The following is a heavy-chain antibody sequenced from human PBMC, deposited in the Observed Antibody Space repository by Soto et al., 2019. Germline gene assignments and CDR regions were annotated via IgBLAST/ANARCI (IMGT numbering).Heavy chain of an antibody. CDR3: AKEVSFCRAGSGCYYGMDV. J-gene: IGHJ6*02. V-gene: IGHV3-30*18. Sequence: GGSLRLSCAASGFTFSSYGMHWVHQAPGKGLEWVAVISYDGSNKYYADSVKGRFTISRDNSKNTLYLQMNSLRAEDTAVYYCAKEVSFCRAGSGCYYGMDVWGQGTTVTVSS. D-gene: IGHD6-19*01. CDR1: GFTFSSYG. CDR2: ISYDGSNK.